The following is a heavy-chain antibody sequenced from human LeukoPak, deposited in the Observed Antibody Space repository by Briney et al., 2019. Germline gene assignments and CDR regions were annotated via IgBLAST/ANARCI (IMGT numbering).Heavy chain of an antibody. CDR2: IKTKVHGGTI. V-gene: IGHV3-15*01. J-gene: IGHJ3*02. Sequence: PGGSLRLSCAASGIAFNEAWMIWVRQPPGKGLEWVGRIKTKVHGGTIDYAAPVKGRFIITRDDSKNMLYLEMNGLKSEDTGLYYCFPDCAGSTTCYRDYHIWGQGTMVTVSS. D-gene: IGHD2/OR15-2a*01. CDR1: GIAFNEAW. CDR3: FPDCAGSTTCYRDYHI.